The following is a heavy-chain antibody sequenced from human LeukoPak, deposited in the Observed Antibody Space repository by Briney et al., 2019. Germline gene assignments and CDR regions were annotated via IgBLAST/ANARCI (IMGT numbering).Heavy chain of an antibody. J-gene: IGHJ5*02. CDR1: GGTFSSYA. Sequence: SVKVSCKASGGTFSSYAISWVRQAPGQGLEWMGRIIPIFGTANYAQKFQGRVTITTDGSTSTAYMELSSLRSEDTAVYYCARGYCSSTSCYGNWFDPWGQGTLVTVSS. CDR2: IIPIFGTA. V-gene: IGHV1-69*05. D-gene: IGHD2-2*01. CDR3: ARGYCSSTSCYGNWFDP.